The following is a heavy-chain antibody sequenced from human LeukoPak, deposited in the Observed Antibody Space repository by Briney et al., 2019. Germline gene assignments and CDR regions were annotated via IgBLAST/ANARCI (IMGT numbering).Heavy chain of an antibody. J-gene: IGHJ4*02. Sequence: PGGSLRLSCAASGFTFGSYGMSWVRQAPGKGLEWVSFITSNADRTSYADSVEGRFTISRDNPRNTLYMQMNSLRDEDTAVYYCALGYDFWSGYPFDYWGQGTLVTVSS. V-gene: IGHV3-23*01. CDR3: ALGYDFWSGYPFDY. D-gene: IGHD3-3*01. CDR2: ITSNADRT. CDR1: GFTFGSYG.